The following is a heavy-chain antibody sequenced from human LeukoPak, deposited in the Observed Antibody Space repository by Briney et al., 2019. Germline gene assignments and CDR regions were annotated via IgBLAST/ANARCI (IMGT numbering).Heavy chain of an antibody. CDR1: GFTFSSYA. CDR2: IWYDGSNK. J-gene: IGHJ4*02. D-gene: IGHD6-13*01. CDR3: ASGAKYSSSWTLVY. V-gene: IGHV3-33*01. Sequence: GGSLRLSCAASGFTFSSYAMHWVRQAPGKGLEWVAVIWYDGSNKYYADSVKGRFTISRDNSKNTLYLQMNSLRAEDTAVYYCASGAKYSSSWTLVYWGQGTLVTVSS.